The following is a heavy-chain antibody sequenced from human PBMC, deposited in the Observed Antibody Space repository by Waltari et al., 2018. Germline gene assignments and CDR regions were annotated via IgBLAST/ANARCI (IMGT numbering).Heavy chain of an antibody. CDR1: GYSFTSYW. D-gene: IGHD3-10*01. Sequence: EVQLVQSGAEVKKPGESLKISCKGSGYSFTSYWIGWVRQMPGKGLEWMVIFYPGDSDTRYSPSFQGQVTISADKSISTAYLQWSSLKASDTAMYYCARTLRGLLWFGEPMGAFDIWGQGTMVTVSS. J-gene: IGHJ3*02. V-gene: IGHV5-51*01. CDR3: ARTLRGLLWFGEPMGAFDI. CDR2: FYPGDSDT.